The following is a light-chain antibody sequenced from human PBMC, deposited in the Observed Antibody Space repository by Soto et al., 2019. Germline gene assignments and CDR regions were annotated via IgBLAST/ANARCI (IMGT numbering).Light chain of an antibody. Sequence: EIVLTQSPGTLSLSPGERATLSSRASQRVSSSYLAWYQQKPGQAPRLLIYGASSRATGIPDRFSGSGSGIDFTLTISRLEPEDFAVYYCQQYGSSPPYTFGQGTKLEI. CDR3: QQYGSSPPYT. J-gene: IGKJ2*01. CDR2: GAS. V-gene: IGKV3-20*01. CDR1: QRVSSSY.